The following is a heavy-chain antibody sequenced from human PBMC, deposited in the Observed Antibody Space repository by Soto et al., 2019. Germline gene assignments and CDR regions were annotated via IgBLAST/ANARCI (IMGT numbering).Heavy chain of an antibody. CDR1: GYTSTSYD. CDR3: ARVTDSSSWYRPPGY. J-gene: IGHJ4*02. D-gene: IGHD6-13*01. CDR2: MNPNSGNT. Sequence: ASVKVSCKASGYTSTSYDINWVRQATGQGLEWMGWMNPNSGNTGYAQKFQGRVTMTRNTSISTAYMELSSLRSEDTAVYYCARVTDSSSWYRPPGYWGQGTLVTVSS. V-gene: IGHV1-8*01.